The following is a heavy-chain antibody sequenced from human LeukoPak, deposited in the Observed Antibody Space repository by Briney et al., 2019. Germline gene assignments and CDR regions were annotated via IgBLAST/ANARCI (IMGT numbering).Heavy chain of an antibody. J-gene: IGHJ4*02. D-gene: IGHD2-15*01. CDR2: IYYGGST. V-gene: IGHV4-39*01. CDR3: ARKYCSGGDCYSNY. CDR1: GGSISSSGYY. Sequence: PSETLSLTCTVSGGSISSSGYYWGWIRQPPGKGLEWIGSIYYGGSTYYNPSLKSRVTISVDTSKNQFSLKLSSVTAADTAMYYCARKYCSGGDCYSNYWGKGTLVTDSS.